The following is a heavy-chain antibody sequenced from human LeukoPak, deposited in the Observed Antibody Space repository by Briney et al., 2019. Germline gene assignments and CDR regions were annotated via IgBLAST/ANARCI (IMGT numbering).Heavy chain of an antibody. J-gene: IGHJ6*03. V-gene: IGHV3-20*04. D-gene: IGHD5-18*01. CDR3: AREIGGYSYGKYYYYMDV. CDR1: GFTFDDYG. Sequence: PGGSLRLSCAASGFTFDDYGMSWVRQAPGKGLEWVSGINWNGGSTGYADSVKGRFTISRDNAKNSLYLQMNSLRAEDTALYYCAREIGGYSYGKYYYYMDVWGKGTTATVSS. CDR2: INWNGGST.